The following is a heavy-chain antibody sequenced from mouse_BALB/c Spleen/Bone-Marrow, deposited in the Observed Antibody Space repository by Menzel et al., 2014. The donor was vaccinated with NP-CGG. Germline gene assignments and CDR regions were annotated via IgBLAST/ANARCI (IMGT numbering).Heavy chain of an antibody. CDR1: GFNIKDTY. D-gene: IGHD1-1*01. J-gene: IGHJ2*01. CDR3: ASYYYGHYFDY. V-gene: IGHV14-3*02. Sequence: EAKLVESGAELVKPGASVKLSCTASGFNIKDTYMHWVKQRPEQGLEWIGRIDPANGNTKYDPKFQGKATITADTSSNTAYLQLSSLTSEDTAVYYCASYYYGHYFDYWGQGTTLAVSS. CDR2: IDPANGNT.